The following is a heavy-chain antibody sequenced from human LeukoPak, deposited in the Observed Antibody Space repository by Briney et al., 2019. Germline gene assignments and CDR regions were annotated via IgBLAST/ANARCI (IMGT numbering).Heavy chain of an antibody. CDR2: ISSIGVT. Sequence: PSETLSLTCTVSGDSMSSYYWTWIRQPPGKGLEWIGYISSIGVTNSNPTLRSRVSISLDTAKNQFYLNVESVTAADTAVYYCARGREGYYGSGSYGYWGQGTLVTVS. CDR3: ARGREGYYGSGSYGY. D-gene: IGHD3-10*01. V-gene: IGHV4-59*12. J-gene: IGHJ4*02. CDR1: GDSMSSYY.